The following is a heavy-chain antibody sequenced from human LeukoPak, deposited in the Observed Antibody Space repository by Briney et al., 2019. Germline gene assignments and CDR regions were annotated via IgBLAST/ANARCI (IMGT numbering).Heavy chain of an antibody. CDR2: IGYRGGSI. V-gene: IGHV3-23*01. CDR1: GFTFSNYA. Sequence: GGSLRLSCTTSGFTFSNYAFSWVRQAPGKGLEWVSIIGYRGGSIYYGNSVKGRFTISRDNSENTLSLQMNGLRPEDTAVYYCAKSWGYTRPYYNYMDVWGKGTTVTVSS. J-gene: IGHJ6*03. D-gene: IGHD3-16*02. CDR3: AKSWGYTRPYYNYMDV.